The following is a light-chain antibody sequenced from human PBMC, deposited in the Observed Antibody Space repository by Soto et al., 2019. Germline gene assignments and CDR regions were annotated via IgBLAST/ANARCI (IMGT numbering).Light chain of an antibody. Sequence: EIVLTQSPGTLSLSPGESATLTCRASQSVGSNYLAWYQQRPGQAPRLLIYDASSRATGIPDRFSGSGSGTDFTLTIGRLETEDFAVYYCQQYARLPRTFAQGTKVDIK. CDR2: DAS. CDR1: QSVGSNY. V-gene: IGKV3-20*01. J-gene: IGKJ1*01. CDR3: QQYARLPRT.